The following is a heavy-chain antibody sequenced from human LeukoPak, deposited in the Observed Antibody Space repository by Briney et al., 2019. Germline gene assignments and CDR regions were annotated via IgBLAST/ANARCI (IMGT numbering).Heavy chain of an antibody. V-gene: IGHV5-51*01. Sequence: GESLKISCKGSGYSFTSYWIGWVRQMPGKGLEWMGIIYPGDSDTRYSPSFQGQVTISADKSISTAYLQWSSLKASDNAMYYCASGIEEWELPYYFDYWGQGTLVTVSS. CDR2: IYPGDSDT. CDR3: ASGIEEWELPYYFDY. CDR1: GYSFTSYW. J-gene: IGHJ4*02. D-gene: IGHD1-26*01.